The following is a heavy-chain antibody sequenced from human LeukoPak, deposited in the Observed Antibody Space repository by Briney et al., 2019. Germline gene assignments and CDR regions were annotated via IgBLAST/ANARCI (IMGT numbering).Heavy chain of an antibody. D-gene: IGHD2-2*02. CDR3: ARVVVPAAIVTGDWFDP. Sequence: ASVKVSCKVSGGTFSSYAISWVRQAPGQGLEWMGWINPNSGGTNYAQKFQGRVTMTRDTSISTAYMELGRLRSDDTAVYYCARVVVPAAIVTGDWFDPWGQGTLVTVSS. J-gene: IGHJ5*02. V-gene: IGHV1-2*02. CDR2: INPNSGGT. CDR1: GGTFSSYA.